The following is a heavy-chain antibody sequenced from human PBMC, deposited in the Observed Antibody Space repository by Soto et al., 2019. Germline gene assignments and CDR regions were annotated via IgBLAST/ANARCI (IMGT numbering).Heavy chain of an antibody. D-gene: IGHD3-3*01. Sequence: ASVKVSCKASGYTFTSYGISWVRQAPGQGLEWMGWISAYNGNTNYAQKLQGRVTMTTDTSTSTAYMELRSLRSDDTAVYYCARGVAIFGVGDWNFGGDYWGQGTLVTVSS. CDR3: ARGVAIFGVGDWNFGGDY. J-gene: IGHJ4*02. CDR2: ISAYNGNT. V-gene: IGHV1-18*01. CDR1: GYTFTSYG.